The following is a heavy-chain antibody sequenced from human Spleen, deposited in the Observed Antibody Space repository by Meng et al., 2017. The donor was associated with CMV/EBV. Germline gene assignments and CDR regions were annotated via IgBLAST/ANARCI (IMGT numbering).Heavy chain of an antibody. V-gene: IGHV3-30*04. J-gene: IGHJ4*02. CDR1: GFTFSSYA. CDR3: ARGTPCDY. CDR2: ISYDGSNK. Sequence: GESLKISCAASGFTFSSYAMHWVRQAPGKGLEWVAVISYDGSNKYYADSVKGRFTISRDNSKNTLYLQMNSLRAEDTAVYYCARGTPCDYWGQGTLVTVSS.